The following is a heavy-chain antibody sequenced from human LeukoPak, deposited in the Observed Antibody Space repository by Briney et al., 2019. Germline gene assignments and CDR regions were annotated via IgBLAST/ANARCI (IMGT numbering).Heavy chain of an antibody. J-gene: IGHJ4*02. D-gene: IGHD1-26*01. Sequence: GGSLRLSCAASGFTFSSYEMNWVRQAPGKGLEWVSYISSSGSTICYADSVKGRFTISRDNAKNSLYLQMNSLRAEDTAVYYCASLYSGSYWGGDYWGQGTLVTVSS. V-gene: IGHV3-48*03. CDR2: ISSSGSTI. CDR3: ASLYSGSYWGGDY. CDR1: GFTFSSYE.